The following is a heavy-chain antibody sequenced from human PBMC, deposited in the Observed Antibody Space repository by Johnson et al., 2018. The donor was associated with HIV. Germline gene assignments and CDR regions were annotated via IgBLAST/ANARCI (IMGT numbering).Heavy chain of an antibody. CDR1: GFTFSSYW. CDR3: ARDETYRGYALTAFAI. V-gene: IGHV3-7*05. J-gene: IGHJ3*02. CDR2: IKQDGSEK. D-gene: IGHD3-10*01. Sequence: VQLVESGGGLVQPGGSLRLSCAASGFTFSSYWMTWVRQTPEKGLEWVANIKQDGSEKHYLESVKGRFTISRDNAKNSLFLQMKSLRVEDTAVYYGARDETYRGYALTAFAIWGQGTVVAVSS.